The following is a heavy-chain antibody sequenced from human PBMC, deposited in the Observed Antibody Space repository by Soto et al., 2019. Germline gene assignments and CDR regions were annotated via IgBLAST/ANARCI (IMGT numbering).Heavy chain of an antibody. Sequence: GASVKVSCKASGYTFTSYGINWVRQATGQGLEWMGWMNPNSGNTGYAQKFQGRVTMTRNTSISTAYMELSSLRSEDTAVYYCARGPGSWHYYYMDVWGKGTTVTVSS. V-gene: IGHV1-8*01. D-gene: IGHD6-13*01. J-gene: IGHJ6*03. CDR3: ARGPGSWHYYYMDV. CDR1: GYTFTSYG. CDR2: MNPNSGNT.